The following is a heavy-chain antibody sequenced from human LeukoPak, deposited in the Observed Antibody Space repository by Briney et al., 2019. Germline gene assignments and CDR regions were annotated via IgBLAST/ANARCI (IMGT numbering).Heavy chain of an antibody. D-gene: IGHD3-22*01. Sequence: GGSLRLSCAASGFTVSSNYMSWVRQAPGKGLEWVSVIYSGGSTYYADSVKGRFTISRDNSKNTLYLQMNSLRAEDTAVYYCAKVGSITMIVVVHFDYWGQGTLVTVSS. V-gene: IGHV3-66*01. CDR1: GFTVSSNY. CDR3: AKVGSITMIVVVHFDY. CDR2: IYSGGST. J-gene: IGHJ4*02.